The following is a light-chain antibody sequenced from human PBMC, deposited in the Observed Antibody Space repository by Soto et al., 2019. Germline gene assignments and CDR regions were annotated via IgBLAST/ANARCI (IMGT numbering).Light chain of an antibody. J-gene: IGKJ1*01. V-gene: IGKV3-20*01. CDR3: EQYGSSPRT. Sequence: ESVFTQSPGTLSLSPVERATRSFRSGHSVSINYFAWYQQKPGQAPRLLIYGISIRDTGIQERLSGSGSGKDFTITISRLEPEDFAVYYCEQYGSSPRTFGQGTKVDI. CDR1: HSVSINY. CDR2: GIS.